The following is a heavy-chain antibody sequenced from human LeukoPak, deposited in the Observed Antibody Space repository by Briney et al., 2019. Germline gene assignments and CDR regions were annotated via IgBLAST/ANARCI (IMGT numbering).Heavy chain of an antibody. CDR2: ISWNSGSM. Sequence: PGGSLRLSCAASGFTFDDYAMHWVRQAPGKGLEWVSGISWNSGSMGHADSVKGRFTISRDNAKNSLYLQMNSLRAEDTAVYYCAKVVGLSAEYFHHWGQGTLVTVSS. CDR3: AKVVGLSAEYFHH. V-gene: IGHV3-9*01. CDR1: GFTFDDYA. D-gene: IGHD2/OR15-2a*01. J-gene: IGHJ1*01.